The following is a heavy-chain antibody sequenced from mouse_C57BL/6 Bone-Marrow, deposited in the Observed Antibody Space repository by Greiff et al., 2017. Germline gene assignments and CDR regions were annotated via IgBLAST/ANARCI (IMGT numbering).Heavy chain of an antibody. D-gene: IGHD4-1*01. CDR1: GFTFSSYG. Sequence: DVMLVESGGDLVKPGGSLKLSCAASGFTFSSYGMSWVRQTPDKRLEWVATLSSGGSYTYYPASVQGRFTISRDKAKNTLYLQMSNLKSEDTAMYYCARHWDFDYWGQGTTLTGSS. J-gene: IGHJ2*01. CDR2: LSSGGSYT. V-gene: IGHV5-6*02. CDR3: ARHWDFDY.